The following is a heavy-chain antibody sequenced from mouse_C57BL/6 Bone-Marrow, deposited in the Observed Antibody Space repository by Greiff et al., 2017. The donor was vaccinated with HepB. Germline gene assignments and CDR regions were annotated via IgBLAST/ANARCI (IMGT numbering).Heavy chain of an antibody. D-gene: IGHD2-3*01. Sequence: VQLQQSGPELVKPGASVKISCKASGYSFTGYYMNWVKQSPEKSLEWIGEINPSTGGTTYNQKFKAKATLTVDKSSSTAYMQLKSLTSEDSAVYYCARRWLLPYYAMDYWGQGTSVTVSS. CDR3: ARRWLLPYYAMDY. V-gene: IGHV1-42*01. J-gene: IGHJ4*01. CDR1: GYSFTGYY. CDR2: INPSTGGT.